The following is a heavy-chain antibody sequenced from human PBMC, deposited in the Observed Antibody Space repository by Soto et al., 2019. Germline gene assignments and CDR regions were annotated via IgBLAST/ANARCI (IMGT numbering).Heavy chain of an antibody. CDR2: IFDGGGSGVA. J-gene: IGHJ4*02. CDR1: GGSLSSSNYY. Sequence: TSETLSLTCTVSGGSLSSSNYYWGWIRQPPGKGLEWMGNIFDGGGSGVADYIPSLKGGVTISGGTPRNQFSLHMKSLTAADTAVYFWARRGGGDPLFDSWGQGKLVTVS. V-gene: IGHV4-39*01. D-gene: IGHD4-17*01. CDR3: ARRGGGDPLFDS.